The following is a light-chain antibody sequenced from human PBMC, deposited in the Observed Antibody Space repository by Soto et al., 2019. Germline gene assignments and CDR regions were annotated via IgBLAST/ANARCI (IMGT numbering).Light chain of an antibody. CDR2: EVN. V-gene: IGLV2-14*01. J-gene: IGLJ1*01. Sequence: QSTLTQPPSASGSPGPSVTISCTGTSSDVGGYNYVSWYQLHPGKAPKLIIYEVNNRPSGLSNRFSGSKSGNTASLTISGLQADDEGDYYCSSYTSDTSPYVFGTGTKLTVL. CDR3: SSYTSDTSPYV. CDR1: SSDVGGYNY.